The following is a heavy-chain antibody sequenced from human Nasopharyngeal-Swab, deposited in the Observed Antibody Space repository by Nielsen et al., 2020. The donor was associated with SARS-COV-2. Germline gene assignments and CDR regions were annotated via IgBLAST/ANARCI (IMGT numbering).Heavy chain of an antibody. J-gene: IGHJ6*02. Sequence: SETLSLTCPASGGPISSYYWSWIRQPPGKGLEWIGYIYYSGSTNYNPSPKSRVTISVDTSTNQSSLKLSSVTAADTAVYYCAREEVEGSGYYYDMDVWGQGTTVTVSS. CDR3: AREEVEGSGYYYDMDV. CDR2: IYYSGST. CDR1: GGPISSYY. D-gene: IGHD3-10*01. V-gene: IGHV4-59*01.